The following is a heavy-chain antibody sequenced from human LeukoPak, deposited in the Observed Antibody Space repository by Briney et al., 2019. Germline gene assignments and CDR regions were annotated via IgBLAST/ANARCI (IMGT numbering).Heavy chain of an antibody. CDR3: ARESSVTATY. J-gene: IGHJ4*02. Sequence: SETPSLTCTVSGDSVTNTRYYWGWIRQPPGKGLEWIGTIYYTGDTYYNPSLKSRVTISVDTSNDQFSLELTSVTAADTAVYYCARESSVTATYWGQGTLVIVSS. V-gene: IGHV4-39*07. CDR2: IYYTGDT. D-gene: IGHD2-15*01. CDR1: GDSVTNTRYY.